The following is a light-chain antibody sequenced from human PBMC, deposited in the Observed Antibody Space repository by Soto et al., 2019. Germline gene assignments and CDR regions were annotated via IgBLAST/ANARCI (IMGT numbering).Light chain of an antibody. V-gene: IGLV1-51*01. CDR1: SSNIGNNS. J-gene: IGLJ2*01. CDR2: DNN. Sequence: QSGLTQPPAVSAAPGQTVTISCSGGSSNIGNNSVSWYQQLPGTAPKLLIYDNNKRPSGIPDRFSGSKSGTSGTLGITGLQTGDEASYYCATWESSLSAGVFGGGTKLTVL. CDR3: ATWESSLSAGV.